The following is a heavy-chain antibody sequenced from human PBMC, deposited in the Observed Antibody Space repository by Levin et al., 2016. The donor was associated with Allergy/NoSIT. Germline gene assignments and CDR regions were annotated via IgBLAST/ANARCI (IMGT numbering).Heavy chain of an antibody. D-gene: IGHD4-23*01. CDR1: GFAFTSYA. V-gene: IGHV3-23*01. CDR2: ISTSGGET. J-gene: IGHJ4*02. CDR3: AKADAGNTKCGPDY. Sequence: GGSLRLSCAASGFAFTSYAMSWVRQAPGKGLEWVSAISTSGGETYFTDSVRGRFTISRDNSKNTLHLQMDSLRAEDTAVYYCAKADAGNTKCGPDYWGQGTLVTVSS.